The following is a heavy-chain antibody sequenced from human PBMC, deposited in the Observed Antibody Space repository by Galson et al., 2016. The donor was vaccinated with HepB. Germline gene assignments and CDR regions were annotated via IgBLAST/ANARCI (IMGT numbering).Heavy chain of an antibody. CDR3: AFRGITMMVTIYYFDC. V-gene: IGHV3-30*03. CDR2: ISYDGGNK. J-gene: IGHJ4*02. D-gene: IGHD5-24*01. Sequence: SLRLSCAASGFTFSNYSMHWVRQATGKGLEWVAHISYDGGNKDYADSVKGRFTISRDNSKNTLFLQMNSLRDEDTALYYCAFRGITMMVTIYYFDCWGQGTLVTVSA. CDR1: GFTFSNYS.